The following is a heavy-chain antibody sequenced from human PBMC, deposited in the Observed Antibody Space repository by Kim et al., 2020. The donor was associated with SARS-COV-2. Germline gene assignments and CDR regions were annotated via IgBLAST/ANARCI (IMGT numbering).Heavy chain of an antibody. D-gene: IGHD3-10*01. J-gene: IGHJ4*02. Sequence: YVNPSLKWRVTTAADTSKHQFSLKLGAVTAADTAVYYCARDRNGSGRIDYWGQGTLVTVSS. V-gene: IGHV4-31*02. CDR3: ARDRNGSGRIDY.